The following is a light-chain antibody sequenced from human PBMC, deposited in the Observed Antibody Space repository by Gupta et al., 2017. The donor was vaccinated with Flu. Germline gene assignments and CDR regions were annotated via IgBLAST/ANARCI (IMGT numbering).Light chain of an antibody. Sequence: QSVLTQPPSASGTPGQRITTSCSGSSPNIGSNTVNWYRQLPGTAPKPLIYNNDQRPSGVPVRFSGSKSGTSAALDISGLQAEDEADYYCAAWDDNLNGWVFGGGTKVTAL. V-gene: IGLV1-44*01. CDR2: NND. CDR1: SPNIGSNT. J-gene: IGLJ3*02. CDR3: AAWDDNLNGWV.